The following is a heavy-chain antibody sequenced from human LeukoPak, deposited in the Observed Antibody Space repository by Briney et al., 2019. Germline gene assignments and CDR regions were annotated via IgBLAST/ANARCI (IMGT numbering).Heavy chain of an antibody. V-gene: IGHV1-69*05. Sequence: SVKVSCKASGGTFSSYAISWVRQAPGQGLEWMGRIIPIFGTANYAQKFQGRVTITTGESTSTAYMELSSLRSEDTAVYYCARPLSSSASGAFDIWGQGTMVTVSS. CDR1: GGTFSSYA. CDR2: IIPIFGTA. J-gene: IGHJ3*02. D-gene: IGHD6-6*01. CDR3: ARPLSSSASGAFDI.